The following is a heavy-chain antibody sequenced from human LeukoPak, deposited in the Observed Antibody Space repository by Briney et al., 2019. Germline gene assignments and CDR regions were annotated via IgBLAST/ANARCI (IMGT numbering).Heavy chain of an antibody. D-gene: IGHD3-22*01. J-gene: IGHJ4*02. CDR3: AKDRVYYDSSGYGN. V-gene: IGHV3-53*01. Sequence: GGSLRLSCAASGFSVSSNDMSWVRQAPGKGLEWVSLIHSGGTRYTDSVRGRFTISRDNSKNTLYLQMNSLRAEDTALYFCAKDRVYYDSSGYGNWGQGTLVTVSP. CDR1: GFSVSSND. CDR2: IHSGGTR.